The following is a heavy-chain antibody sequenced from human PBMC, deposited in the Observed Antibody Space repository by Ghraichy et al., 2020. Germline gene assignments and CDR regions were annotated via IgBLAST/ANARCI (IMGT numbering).Heavy chain of an antibody. V-gene: IGHV4-59*08. CDR1: GGSISGYY. CDR3: ARWESAGYYFDY. CDR2: IYDSGRT. J-gene: IGHJ4*02. Sequence: ESLNIYCTVSGGSISGYYWSWIRQPPGKGLEWVGYIYDSGRTNYRSSLKSRVTISVDTSKNQFSLKLSSVTAADTAVYYCARWESAGYYFDYWGQGIVVTVSS. D-gene: IGHD1-26*01.